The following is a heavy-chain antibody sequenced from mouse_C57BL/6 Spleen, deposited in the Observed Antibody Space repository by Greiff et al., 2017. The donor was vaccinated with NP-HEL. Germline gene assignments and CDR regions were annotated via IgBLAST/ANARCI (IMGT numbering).Heavy chain of an antibody. V-gene: IGHV1-85*01. CDR2: IYPRDGST. D-gene: IGHD1-1*01. J-gene: IGHJ3*01. CDR1: GYTFTSYD. Sequence: VKLVESGPELVKPGASVKLSCKASGYTFTSYDINWVKQRPGQGLEWIGWIYPRDGSTKYNEKFKGKATLTVDTSSSTAYMELHSLTSEDSAVYFCARGGGDYYGSSPLFAYWGQGTLVTVSA. CDR3: ARGGGDYYGSSPLFAY.